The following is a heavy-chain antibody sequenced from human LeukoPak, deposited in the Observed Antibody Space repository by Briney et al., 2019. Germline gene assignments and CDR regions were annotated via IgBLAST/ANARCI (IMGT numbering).Heavy chain of an antibody. Sequence: PGGSLRLSCAASGFTCSSYSRNWVRQAPGKGLEWASYIDSSSSTIYYADSVKGRFTISRDNAKNSLYLQMNSLRAEDTAVYYCARDASAPKWYFDLWGRGTLVTVSS. CDR2: IDSSSSTI. CDR3: ARDASAPKWYFDL. CDR1: GFTCSSYS. V-gene: IGHV3-48*01. J-gene: IGHJ2*01.